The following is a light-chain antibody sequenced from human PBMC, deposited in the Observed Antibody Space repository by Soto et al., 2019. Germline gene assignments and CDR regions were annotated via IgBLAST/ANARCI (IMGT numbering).Light chain of an antibody. Sequence: DIHMIQCKSSVSASVVDGVTITCRASQSIGTYVNWYQQKPGKAPDLLIYGASSLENGVPSTFSGSGSGTDFTLTISGLQPEDFATYSCQQGHTIPWTFGPGTKVDIK. V-gene: IGKV1-39*01. CDR3: QQGHTIPWT. CDR1: QSIGTY. J-gene: IGKJ1*01. CDR2: GAS.